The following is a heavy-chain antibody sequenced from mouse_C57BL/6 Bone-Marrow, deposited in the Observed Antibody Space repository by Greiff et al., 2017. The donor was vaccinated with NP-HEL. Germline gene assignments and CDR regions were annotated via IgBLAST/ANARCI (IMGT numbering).Heavy chain of an antibody. D-gene: IGHD1-1*01. CDR3: ARMAYGAY. V-gene: IGHV5-9*01. J-gene: IGHJ3*01. CDR1: GFTFSSYT. Sequence: EVQLVESGGGLVKPGGSLKLSCAASGFTFSSYTMSWVRQTPEKRLEWVATISGGGGNTYYPDSVKGRFTISRDNAKNTLYLQMSSLRSEDTALDYCARMAYGAYWGQGTLVTVSA. CDR2: ISGGGGNT.